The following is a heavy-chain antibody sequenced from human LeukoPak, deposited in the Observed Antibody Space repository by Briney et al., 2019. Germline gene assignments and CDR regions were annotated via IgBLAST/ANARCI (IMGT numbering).Heavy chain of an antibody. Sequence: GGSLRLSCAASGFTFSTYSITWVRQAPGKGLEWVSHISRDSSIIYYADPVKGRFTISRDNSKNTLYLQMNSLRAEDTAVYYCAKEIYITGTGGFDYWGQGALVTVSS. V-gene: IGHV3-48*01. D-gene: IGHD1-7*01. J-gene: IGHJ4*02. CDR3: AKEIYITGTGGFDY. CDR1: GFTFSTYS. CDR2: ISRDSSII.